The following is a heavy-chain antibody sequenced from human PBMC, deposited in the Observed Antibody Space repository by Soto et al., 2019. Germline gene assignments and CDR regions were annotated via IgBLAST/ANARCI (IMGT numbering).Heavy chain of an antibody. V-gene: IGHV3-48*02. D-gene: IGHD4-17*01. CDR3: ASGFYGDYDDAFDI. Sequence: GGSLRLSCAASGFTFSSYSMNWVRQAPGKGLEWVSYISSSSTIYYADSVKGRFTISRDNAKNSLYLQMNSLRDEDTAVYYCASGFYGDYDDAFDIWGQGTMVTVSS. CDR2: ISSSSTI. CDR1: GFTFSSYS. J-gene: IGHJ3*02.